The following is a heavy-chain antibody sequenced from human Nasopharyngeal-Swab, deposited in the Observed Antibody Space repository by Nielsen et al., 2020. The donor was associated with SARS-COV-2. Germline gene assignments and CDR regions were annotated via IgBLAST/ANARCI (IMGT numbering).Heavy chain of an antibody. Sequence: GESLKISCAASGFTFSSYWMSWVRQAPGKGLEWVANIKQDGSEKYYVDSVKGRSTISRDNAKNSLYLQMNSLRAEDTAVYYCARKNYFDYWGQGTLVTFSS. CDR1: GFTFSSYW. J-gene: IGHJ4*02. CDR3: ARKNYFDY. V-gene: IGHV3-7*01. CDR2: IKQDGSEK.